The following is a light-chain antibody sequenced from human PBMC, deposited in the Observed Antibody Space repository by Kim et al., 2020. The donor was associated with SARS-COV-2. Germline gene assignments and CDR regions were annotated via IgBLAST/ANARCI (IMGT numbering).Light chain of an antibody. CDR2: LAS. V-gene: IGKV1-5*03. CDR3: QRYSRFPYT. J-gene: IGKJ2*01. Sequence: SASVGDRVTITGRASENIGTWLAWYQQKPGRAPSLLIYLASTLESGVPSRFSGTGSGTEFSLSITSLQPDDFATYYCQRYSRFPYTFGQGTKLEI. CDR1: ENIGTW.